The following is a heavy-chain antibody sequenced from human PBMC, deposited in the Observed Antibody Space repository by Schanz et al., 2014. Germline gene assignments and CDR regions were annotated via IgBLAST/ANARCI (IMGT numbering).Heavy chain of an antibody. J-gene: IGHJ5*01. CDR3: ARSSGGFPGWFDS. V-gene: IGHV4-30-2*01. Sequence: QLQLQESGSGLVKPSQTLSLTCGVSGGSISSGGSSWNWIRLPPGKGREWIGYIYHSGSTYYNPSRKNRVPRSVASSKNQFSLTVNSVTAADTAVYYCARSSGGFPGWFDSSGQGTLVTVSS. D-gene: IGHD5-12*01. CDR1: GGSISSGGSS. CDR2: IYHSGST.